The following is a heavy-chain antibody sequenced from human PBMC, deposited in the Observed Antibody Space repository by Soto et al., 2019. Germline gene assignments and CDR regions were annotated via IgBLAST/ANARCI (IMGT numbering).Heavy chain of an antibody. CDR3: ARHRARGYGLGSYYPRTTPVASHYFDY. J-gene: IGHJ4*02. Sequence: SETLSLTCTVSGGSISSYYWSWIRQPPGKGLEWIGYIYYSGSTNYNPSLKSRVTISVDTSKNQFSLKLSSVTAADTAVYYCARHRARGYGLGSYYPRTTPVASHYFDYWGQGTLVTVSS. CDR2: IYYSGST. D-gene: IGHD3-10*01. V-gene: IGHV4-59*08. CDR1: GGSISSYY.